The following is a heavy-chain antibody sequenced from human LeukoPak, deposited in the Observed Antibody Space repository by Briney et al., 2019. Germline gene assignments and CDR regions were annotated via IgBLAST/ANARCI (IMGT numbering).Heavy chain of an antibody. CDR3: VRTPPNWGFDY. Sequence: GASVKVSCKASGYSFNGYDLNWVRQATGQGLEWLGWMSPNSGDTGYAQKFQGRVTMTSDSSISTAYMELSSLRSEDTATYYCVRTPPNWGFDYWGQGTLVTVPS. V-gene: IGHV1-8*01. CDR2: MSPNSGDT. CDR1: GYSFNGYD. J-gene: IGHJ4*02. D-gene: IGHD7-27*01.